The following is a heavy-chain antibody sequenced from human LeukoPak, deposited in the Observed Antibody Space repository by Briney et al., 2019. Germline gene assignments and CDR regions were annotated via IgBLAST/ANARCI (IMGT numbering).Heavy chain of an antibody. Sequence: PGGSLRLSCAASGFTFSSYWMSWVRQAPGKGLEWVANIKQDVSEKYYVDSVKGRFTISRDNAKNSLYLQMNSLRAEDTAVYYCARVGWELLFPRHFDYWGQGTLVTVSS. V-gene: IGHV3-7*01. CDR3: ARVGWELLFPRHFDY. CDR2: IKQDVSEK. D-gene: IGHD1-26*01. CDR1: GFTFSSYW. J-gene: IGHJ4*02.